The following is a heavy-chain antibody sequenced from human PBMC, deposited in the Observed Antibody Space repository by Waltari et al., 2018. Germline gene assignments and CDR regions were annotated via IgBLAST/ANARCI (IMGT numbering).Heavy chain of an antibody. D-gene: IGHD3-22*01. V-gene: IGHV3-43*02. Sequence: EVQLVESGGGVVQPGGSLRLSCAASGFTCDVYPMHLVRQAPGKGLEGVSLISGDGGSTYYADSVKGRFTISRDNSKNSLYLQMNSLRTEDTALYYCAKVGPRGYDSSGLFDYWGQGTLVTVSS. CDR1: GFTCDVYP. CDR3: AKVGPRGYDSSGLFDY. J-gene: IGHJ4*02. CDR2: ISGDGGST.